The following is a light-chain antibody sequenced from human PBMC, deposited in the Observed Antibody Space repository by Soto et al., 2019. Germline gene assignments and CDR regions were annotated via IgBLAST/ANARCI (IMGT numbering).Light chain of an antibody. J-gene: IGKJ4*01. CDR1: QDIGNL. CDR2: FGS. CDR3: QQADSFPLT. Sequence: DIQMTQSPSSVSASVGDRVTLTCRASQDIGNLLAWYQQKPGKAPKLLIYFGSHLQTGVPSRFSGSGSGTDFTLTISSLQPEDLETYYCQQADSFPLTFGRGNRVEIK. V-gene: IGKV1-12*01.